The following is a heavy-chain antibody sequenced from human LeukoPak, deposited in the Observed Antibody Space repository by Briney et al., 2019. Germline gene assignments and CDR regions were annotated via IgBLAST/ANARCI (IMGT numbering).Heavy chain of an antibody. V-gene: IGHV3-53*01. CDR1: GFTVSRNY. D-gene: IGHD3-22*01. CDR3: ARAAYDSSGYTANHDF. CDR2: LYSDGSA. J-gene: IGHJ4*02. Sequence: GGSLRLSCAASGFTVSRNYMSWVRQAPGKGLVWVSVLYSDGSAYYADSVKGRFTISRDNSKNTLYLQMNSLRAEDTAVYYCARAAYDSSGYTANHDFWGQGTLVTVSS.